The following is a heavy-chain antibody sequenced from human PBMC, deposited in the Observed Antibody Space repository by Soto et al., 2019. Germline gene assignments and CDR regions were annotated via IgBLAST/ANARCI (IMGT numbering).Heavy chain of an antibody. Sequence: PGGSLRLSCAASGFTFSSYDMHWVRQATGKGLEGVSAIGTAGDTYYPGSVKGRFTISRENAKNSLYLQMNSLTAEDTAVYYCARGAQLWLRAHAYDIWGQGTMVTVSS. D-gene: IGHD5-18*01. V-gene: IGHV3-13*01. CDR3: ARGAQLWLRAHAYDI. CDR2: IGTAGDT. J-gene: IGHJ3*02. CDR1: GFTFSSYD.